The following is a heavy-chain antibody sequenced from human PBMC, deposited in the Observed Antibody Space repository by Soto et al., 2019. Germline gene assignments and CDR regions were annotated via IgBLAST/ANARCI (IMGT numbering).Heavy chain of an antibody. D-gene: IGHD3-10*01. CDR1: GDSVSSNSAA. J-gene: IGHJ6*02. Sequence: SQTLSLTCAISGDSVSSNSAAWNWIRQSPSRGLEWLGRTYYRSKWYNDYAVSVKSRITINPDTSKNQFSLQLNSVTPEDTAVYYCARAGYGSGSYYPYYYGMDVWGQGTTVTSP. CDR2: TYYRSKWYN. CDR3: ARAGYGSGSYYPYYYGMDV. V-gene: IGHV6-1*01.